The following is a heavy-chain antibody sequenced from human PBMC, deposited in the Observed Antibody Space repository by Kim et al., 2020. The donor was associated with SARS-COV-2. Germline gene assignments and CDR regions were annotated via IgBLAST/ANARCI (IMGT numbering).Heavy chain of an antibody. CDR2: SS. V-gene: IGHV4-4*07. D-gene: IGHD3-16*01. CDR3: ARDHGGITRA. Sequence: SSNYNPPPKSRVTMSADTSMNQVSLKLSSVTAADTAGYYCARDHGGITRAWGQGTLVTVSS. J-gene: IGHJ1*01.